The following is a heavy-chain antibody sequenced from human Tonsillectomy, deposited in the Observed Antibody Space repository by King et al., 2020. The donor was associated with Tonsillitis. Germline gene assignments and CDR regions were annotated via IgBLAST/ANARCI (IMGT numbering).Heavy chain of an antibody. D-gene: IGHD7-27*01. J-gene: IGHJ4*02. V-gene: IGHV4-61*02. CDR2: IFSSGST. Sequence: VQLQESGPGLVRPSQTLSLTCAVSGGSFTSGNYYWSWIRQPAGKGLEWIGHIFSSGSTNFNPSLKSRVTMSVDTSNNQFSLNLSSVTAADTAVYYCARRRGLGLFDYWGQGTLITVPS. CDR1: GGSFTSGNYY. CDR3: ARRRGLGLFDY.